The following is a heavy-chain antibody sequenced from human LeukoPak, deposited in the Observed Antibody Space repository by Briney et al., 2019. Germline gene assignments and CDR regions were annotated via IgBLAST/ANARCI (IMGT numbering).Heavy chain of an antibody. V-gene: IGHV4-39*01. J-gene: IGHJ4*02. CDR1: RASATTNKLC. Sequence: PSETLSHTCADPRASATTNKLCWGWLRQPPGKGPEWIGTMYYSGTACYDPILRSRVSVTVETTCNQFYWKLSYVTAADSTVDYDVRREARDIQTFDYWGQGTLVTVSS. CDR3: VRREARDIQTFDY. CDR2: MYYSGTA.